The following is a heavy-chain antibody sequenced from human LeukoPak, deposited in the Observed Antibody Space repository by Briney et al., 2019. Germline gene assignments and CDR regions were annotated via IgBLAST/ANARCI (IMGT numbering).Heavy chain of an antibody. Sequence: PGGSLRLSCAASGFTFSSYAMSWVRQAPGKGLEWVSAISGSGGSTYYADSVKGRFTISRDNSKNTLYLQMNSLRAEDTAVYYCARLTTADYYMDVWGKGTTVTVSS. CDR1: GFTFSSYA. D-gene: IGHD4-17*01. V-gene: IGHV3-23*01. J-gene: IGHJ6*03. CDR2: ISGSGGST. CDR3: ARLTTADYYMDV.